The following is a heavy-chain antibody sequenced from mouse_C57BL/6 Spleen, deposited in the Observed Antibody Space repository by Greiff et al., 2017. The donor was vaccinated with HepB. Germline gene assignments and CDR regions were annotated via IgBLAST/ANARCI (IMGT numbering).Heavy chain of an antibody. J-gene: IGHJ4*01. V-gene: IGHV1-53*01. CDR3: ARKEDYYDYDDAMDY. D-gene: IGHD2-4*01. Sequence: QVQLQQPGTELVKPGASVKLSCKASGYTFTSYWMHWVKQRPGQGLEWIGNINPSNGGTNYNEKFKSKATLTVDKSSSTAYMQLSSLTSEDSAVYECARKEDYYDYDDAMDYWGQGTSVTVSS. CDR2: INPSNGGT. CDR1: GYTFTSYW.